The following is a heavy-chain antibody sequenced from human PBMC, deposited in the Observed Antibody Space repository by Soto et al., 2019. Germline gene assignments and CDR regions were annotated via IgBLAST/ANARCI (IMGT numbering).Heavy chain of an antibody. CDR1: GGSIDSGDYY. Sequence: SETLSLTCTVSGGSIDSGDYYWSWIRQHPGKGLEWIGYVYYSGTTNYNPFLKSRVTLSLDKSKNQFSLKLRSVTAADTAVYYCVRDGTKTLRDWFAPWGQGISVTVSS. D-gene: IGHD1-1*01. CDR3: VRDGTKTLRDWFAP. CDR2: VYYSGTT. J-gene: IGHJ5*02. V-gene: IGHV4-61*08.